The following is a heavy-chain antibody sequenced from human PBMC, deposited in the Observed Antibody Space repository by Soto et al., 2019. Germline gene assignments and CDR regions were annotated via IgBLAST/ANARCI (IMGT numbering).Heavy chain of an antibody. Sequence: GGYLRLSCAASGFTFSSYEMNWVRQAPGKGLEWVSDITSTGSTRYYADSAKGRFTISRDNAKNSLYLQMNSLRAEDTAVYYCARGYCTSSARNWNFDYRGQRTLVTVSS. J-gene: IGHJ4*02. CDR2: ITSTGSTR. V-gene: IGHV3-48*03. CDR3: ARGYCTSSARNWNFDY. D-gene: IGHD2-8*02. CDR1: GFTFSSYE.